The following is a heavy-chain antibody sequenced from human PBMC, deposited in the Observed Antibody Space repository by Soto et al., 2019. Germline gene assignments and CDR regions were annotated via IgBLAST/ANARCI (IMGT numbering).Heavy chain of an antibody. V-gene: IGHV3-23*01. Sequence: EVQVLESGGGLVQPGGSLRLSCAASGFTFSSYAMSWVRQAPGKGLEWVSGISGSGGGTYYADSVKGRFTNSRDNSKNTLYLQMSGLRADDTAVYYCARGRIGPDYWGQGTLVTVSS. CDR2: ISGSGGGT. CDR1: GFTFSSYA. CDR3: ARGRIGPDY. J-gene: IGHJ4*02.